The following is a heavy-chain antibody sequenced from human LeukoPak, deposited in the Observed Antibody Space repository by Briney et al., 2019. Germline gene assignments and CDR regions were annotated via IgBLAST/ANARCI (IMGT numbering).Heavy chain of an antibody. D-gene: IGHD3-16*01. Sequence: PSETLSLTCTVSGGSISTYYWNWIRQPPGKGLEWIGYIYHSGSTNYNPSLQSRVTISVDTSKNQFSLNLNSVTAADTAVYYCARGSTAYPYHFDYWGQGTQVTVSS. CDR3: ARGSTAYPYHFDY. V-gene: IGHV4-59*01. J-gene: IGHJ4*02. CDR2: IYHSGST. CDR1: GGSISTYY.